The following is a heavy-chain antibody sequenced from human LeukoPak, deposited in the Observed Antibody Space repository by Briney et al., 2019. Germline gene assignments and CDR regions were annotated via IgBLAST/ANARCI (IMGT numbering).Heavy chain of an antibody. V-gene: IGHV3-7*01. CDR1: EFIFSGYW. Sequence: EGSLRLSCEASEFIFSGYWMTWVRQAPGKGLEWVANIKEDGSEKYYVDSVKGRFIISRNNANKSLYLQMNSLRAEDTAVYYCARRSTVTAYDFYYMDVWGKGTTVIVSS. CDR2: IKEDGSEK. J-gene: IGHJ6*03. D-gene: IGHD4-17*01. CDR3: ARRSTVTAYDFYYMDV.